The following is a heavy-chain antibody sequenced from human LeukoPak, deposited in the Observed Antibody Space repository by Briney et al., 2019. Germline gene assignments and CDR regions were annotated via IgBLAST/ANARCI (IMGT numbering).Heavy chain of an antibody. CDR3: ARDSGWYPGLDY. D-gene: IGHD6-19*01. Sequence: PSQTLSLTCTVSGGSISSGSYYWSWIRQPAGKGLEWIARIYTSGSTNYNPSLKSRVTISVDTSKNQFSLKLSSVTAADTAVYYCARDSGWYPGLDYWGQGTLVTVSS. CDR1: GGSISSGSYY. J-gene: IGHJ4*02. V-gene: IGHV4-61*02. CDR2: IYTSGST.